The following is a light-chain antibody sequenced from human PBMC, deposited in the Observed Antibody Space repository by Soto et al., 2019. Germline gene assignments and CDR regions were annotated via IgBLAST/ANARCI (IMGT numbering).Light chain of an antibody. CDR3: QQLNTYPLT. J-gene: IGKJ4*01. CDR1: QGISSF. CDR2: EAS. Sequence: DIHLTQSPSFLSASVGDRVTITCRASQGISSFLAWYQQKQGKAPKLLIYEASTLQSGVPSRFSGSGSGTEFTLTISSMQPEDFATYYCQQLNTYPLTFGGGTKVEI. V-gene: IGKV1-9*01.